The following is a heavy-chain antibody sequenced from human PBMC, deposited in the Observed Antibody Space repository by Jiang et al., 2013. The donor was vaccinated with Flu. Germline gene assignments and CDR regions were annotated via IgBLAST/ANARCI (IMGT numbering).Heavy chain of an antibody. J-gene: IGHJ6*02. D-gene: IGHD5-18*01. CDR2: ISYDGSRE. V-gene: IGHV3-30-3*01. CDR1: GFTFNSYA. CDR3: ARELGNDGYMLWYGMDV. Sequence: VQLVESGGGVVQPGRSLRLSCAASGFTFNSYAVHWVRQAPGKGLEWVAVISYDGSREYYADSVKGRFIISRDNSKNTLYLQTNSLRPEDTAVYYCARELGNDGYMLWYGMDVWGQGTTVTVSS.